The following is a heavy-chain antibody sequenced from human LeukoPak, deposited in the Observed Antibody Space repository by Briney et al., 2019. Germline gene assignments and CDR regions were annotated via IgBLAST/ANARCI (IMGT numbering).Heavy chain of an antibody. CDR3: ARGWGSSSWPFDS. Sequence: GGSLRLSCAASGFTFCDYYMSWLGPAQGKGLEWVSYISSSGSTIYYADYVKSRFTISRDNAKNTLYLQMNSLRAEDTAVYYCARGWGSSSWPFDSWGQGTLVTVSS. V-gene: IGHV3-11*04. J-gene: IGHJ4*02. CDR2: ISSSGSTI. D-gene: IGHD6-13*01. CDR1: GFTFCDYY.